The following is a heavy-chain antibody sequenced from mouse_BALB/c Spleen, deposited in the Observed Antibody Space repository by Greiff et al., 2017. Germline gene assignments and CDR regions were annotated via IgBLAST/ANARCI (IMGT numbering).Heavy chain of an antibody. CDR2: ISYSGST. CDR1: GYSITSDYA. Sequence: EVQLQQSGPGLVKPSQSLSLTCTVTGYSITSDYAWNWIRQFPGNKLEWMGYISYSGSTSYNPSLKSRISITRDTSKNQFFLQLNSVTTEDTATYYCARVITTATLYAMDYWGQGTSVTVSS. V-gene: IGHV3-2*02. D-gene: IGHD1-2*01. CDR3: ARVITTATLYAMDY. J-gene: IGHJ4*01.